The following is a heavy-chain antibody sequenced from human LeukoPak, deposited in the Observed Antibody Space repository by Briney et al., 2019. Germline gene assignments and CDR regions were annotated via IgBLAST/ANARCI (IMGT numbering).Heavy chain of an antibody. Sequence: SETLSLTCAVYGGSFSGYYWSWIRQPPGKGLEWIGEINHSGSTNYNPSLKSRVTISVDTSKNQFSLKLSSVTAADTAVYYCARDYSGSILYPFDYWGQGTLVTVSS. D-gene: IGHD2-21*01. V-gene: IGHV4-34*01. CDR3: ARDYSGSILYPFDY. CDR2: INHSGST. J-gene: IGHJ4*02. CDR1: GGSFSGYY.